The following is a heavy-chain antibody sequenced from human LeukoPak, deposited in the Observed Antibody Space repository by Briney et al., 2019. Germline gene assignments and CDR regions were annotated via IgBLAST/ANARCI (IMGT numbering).Heavy chain of an antibody. CDR2: MNPNSGNT. D-gene: IGHD3-10*01. CDR1: GYTFTSYD. J-gene: IGHJ4*02. V-gene: IGHV1-8*02. CDR3: ARNYYGSGAD. Sequence: GASVKVSCTASGYTFTSYDINWVRQAPGQGLEWMGWMNPNSGNTGYAQKFQGRVTMTRNTSISTAYMELSGLRSEDTAVYYCARNYYGSGADWGQGTLVTVSS.